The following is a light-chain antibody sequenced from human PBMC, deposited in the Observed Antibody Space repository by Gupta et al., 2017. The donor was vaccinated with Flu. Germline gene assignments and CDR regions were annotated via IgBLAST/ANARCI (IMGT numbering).Light chain of an antibody. J-gene: IGKJ5*01. Sequence: DIQMTQSPSSLSASVGDRVTITCQASEDISNYVNWYQQKPGKAPKLLIYDASNVETGGPSRFSGGKSGTDFTLTISNLQSEDFATYYCQQYASLPITFGQGTRLELQ. CDR1: EDISNY. V-gene: IGKV1-33*01. CDR2: DAS. CDR3: QQYASLPIT.